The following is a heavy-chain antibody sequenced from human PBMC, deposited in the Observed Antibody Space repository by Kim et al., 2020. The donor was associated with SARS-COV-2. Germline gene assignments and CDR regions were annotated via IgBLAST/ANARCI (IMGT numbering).Heavy chain of an antibody. D-gene: IGHD3-3*01. CDR2: ISSNGGST. J-gene: IGHJ6*02. CDR3: ARDRAPSPGTTPEERWYDFWSGYTFESPYYYGMDV. V-gene: IGHV3-64*01. CDR1: GFTFSSYA. Sequence: GGSLRLSCAASGFTFSSYAMHWVRQAPGKGLEYVSAISSNGGSTYYANSVKGRFTISRDNSKNTLYLQMGSLRAEDMAVYYCARDRAPSPGTTPEERWYDFWSGYTFESPYYYGMDVWGQGTTVTVSS.